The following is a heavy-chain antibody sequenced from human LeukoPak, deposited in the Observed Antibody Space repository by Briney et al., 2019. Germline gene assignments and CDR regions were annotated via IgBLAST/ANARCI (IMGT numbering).Heavy chain of an antibody. Sequence: SETLSLTCTVSGGSISSSSYYWGWIRQPPGKGLEWIGSIYYSGSTYYNPSLKSRVTISVDTSKNQFSLKLSSVTAADTAVYYCARLGYSGYDYFDYWAQGTLVTVSS. CDR3: ARLGYSGYDYFDY. CDR1: GGSISSSSYY. CDR2: IYYSGST. V-gene: IGHV4-39*07. J-gene: IGHJ4*02. D-gene: IGHD5-12*01.